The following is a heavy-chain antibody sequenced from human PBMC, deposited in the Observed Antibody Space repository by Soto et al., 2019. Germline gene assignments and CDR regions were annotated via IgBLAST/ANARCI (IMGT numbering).Heavy chain of an antibody. CDR2: INGGTGQT. V-gene: IGHV1-3*01. J-gene: IGHJ6*02. D-gene: IGHD1-1*01. Sequence: PSVKVSCKASGYTFSTYAMHWVRQAPGQSLEWMGWINGGTGQTRYSQRLQDRVTITRDTSAKTTYMDLTSLRSEDTAVYYCARGKGMEENYYYYGMDIWGQGTTVTVSS. CDR3: ARGKGMEENYYYYGMDI. CDR1: GYTFSTYA.